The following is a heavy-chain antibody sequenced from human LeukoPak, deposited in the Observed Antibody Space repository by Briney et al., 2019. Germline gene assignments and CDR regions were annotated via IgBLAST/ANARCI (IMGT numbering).Heavy chain of an antibody. Sequence: GGSLRLSFAASGFTFSNAWMSSVRQAPGKGLEWVGRIKSKTDGGTTDYAAPVKGRFTISRDDSKNTLYLQMNSLNTEDTAVYYCTTIAAAGYLDYWGQGTLVTVSS. J-gene: IGHJ4*02. CDR2: IKSKTDGGTT. V-gene: IGHV3-15*01. CDR3: TTIAAAGYLDY. CDR1: GFTFSNAW. D-gene: IGHD6-13*01.